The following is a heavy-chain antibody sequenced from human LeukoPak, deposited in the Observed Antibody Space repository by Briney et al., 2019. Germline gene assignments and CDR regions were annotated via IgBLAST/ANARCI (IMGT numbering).Heavy chain of an antibody. V-gene: IGHV1-69*13. CDR3: ARTSGYYPRGCLDY. Sequence: SVKVSCKASGGTFSSYAISWVRQAPGQGLEWMGGIIPIFGTVNYAQKFQGRVTITADESTSTAYMELSSLRSEDTAVYYCARTSGYYPRGCLDYWGQGTLVTVSS. J-gene: IGHJ4*02. CDR2: IIPIFGTV. D-gene: IGHD3-22*01. CDR1: GGTFSSYA.